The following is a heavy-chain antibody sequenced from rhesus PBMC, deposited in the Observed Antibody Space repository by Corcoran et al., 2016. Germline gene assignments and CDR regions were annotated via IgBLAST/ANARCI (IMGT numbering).Heavy chain of an antibody. CDR3: ARVGPYDLVDY. V-gene: IGHV4-122*02. CDR2: ISYSGST. CDR1: GYSISSGYG. J-gene: IGHJ4*01. D-gene: IGHD3-40*01. Sequence: QLQLQESGPGLVKPSETLSLTCAVSGYSISSGYGWSWIRQPPGKGLEWIGFISYSGSTSYNPSLKSRVTISSDTSKHQFSLKLSSVTAADTAVYYCARVGPYDLVDYWGQGVLVTVSS.